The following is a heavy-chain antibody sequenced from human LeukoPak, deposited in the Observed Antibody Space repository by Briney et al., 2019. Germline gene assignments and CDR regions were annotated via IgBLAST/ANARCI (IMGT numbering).Heavy chain of an antibody. CDR3: ARARADWFDP. CDR1: GGSISSYY. V-gene: IGHV4-59*01. J-gene: IGHJ5*02. Sequence: SETLSLTRTVSGGSISSYYWSWIRQPPGKELEWIGYIYYSGSTNYNPSLKSRVTISVDTSKNQCSLKLSSATAADTAVYYCARARADWFDPWGQGTLVTVSS. CDR2: IYYSGST.